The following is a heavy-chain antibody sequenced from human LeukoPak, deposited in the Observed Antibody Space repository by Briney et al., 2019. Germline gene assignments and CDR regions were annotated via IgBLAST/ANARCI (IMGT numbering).Heavy chain of an antibody. CDR2: FNPNSGGT. CDR3: ARQLRPVTDFDY. J-gene: IGHJ4*02. D-gene: IGHD4-17*01. V-gene: IGHV1-2*02. CDR1: GYAFIVYY. Sequence: GASVKVCCMASGYAFIVYYMHWVRQAPGPGLELVGWFNPNSGGTNYAQKFEGRLTMTRDTSISTAYMELNRLISADTAVYYCARQLRPVTDFDYSGQGTLVTVSS.